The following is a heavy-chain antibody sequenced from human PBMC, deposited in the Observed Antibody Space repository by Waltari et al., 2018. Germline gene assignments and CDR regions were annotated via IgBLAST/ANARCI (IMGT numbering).Heavy chain of an antibody. V-gene: IGHV4-34*01. CDR2: INHSGST. CDR3: ARADRGRSGKYASPAWGP. J-gene: IGHJ5*02. Sequence: QVQLQQWGAGLLKPSETLSLTCAVYGGGSFSDYYWNWTRQPPGKGLGWIGEINHSGSTNYNPSLKNRLTISLDTSKTQFSLKMRSVTAADTAVYYCARADRGRSGKYASPAWGPWGQGTLVTVSS. D-gene: IGHD1-26*01. CDR1: GGGSFSDYY.